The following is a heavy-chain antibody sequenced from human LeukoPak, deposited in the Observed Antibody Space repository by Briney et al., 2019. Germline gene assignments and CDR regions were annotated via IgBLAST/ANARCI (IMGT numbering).Heavy chain of an antibody. J-gene: IGHJ5*02. V-gene: IGHV3-74*01. CDR2: INPDGTII. CDR3: AKDLSWNTADR. D-gene: IGHD5-18*01. CDR1: GFTYTDYW. Sequence: PGGSLRLSCVGSGFTYTDYWMHWFCQAPGKGPVWVSRINPDGTIIDYADSVKGRFSISRDNAKNLLYLQMNGLRADDTAVYYCAKDLSWNTADRWGQGILVTVSS.